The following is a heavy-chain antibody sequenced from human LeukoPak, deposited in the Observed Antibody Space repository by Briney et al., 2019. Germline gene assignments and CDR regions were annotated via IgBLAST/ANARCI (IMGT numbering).Heavy chain of an antibody. CDR3: AKGLYCSSTSCYFENYYYYYMDV. V-gene: IGHV3-33*06. CDR2: IWSDGSSE. CDR1: GFTFSSYG. J-gene: IGHJ6*03. Sequence: GGSLRLSCAASGFTFSSYGMHWVRQAPGKGLEWVAVIWSDGSSEKYADSVKGRLTISRDNSKNTLYLQMNSLRAEDTALYYCAKGLYCSSTSCYFENYYYYYMDVWGKGTTVTVSS. D-gene: IGHD2-2*01.